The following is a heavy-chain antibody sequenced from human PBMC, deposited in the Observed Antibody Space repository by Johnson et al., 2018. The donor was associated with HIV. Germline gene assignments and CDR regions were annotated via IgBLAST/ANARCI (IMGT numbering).Heavy chain of an antibody. CDR1: GFIFSDYY. CDR2: ISSSGSTI. Sequence: QVQLVESGGGLVQPGGSLRLSCAASGFIFSDYYMSWIRQAPGKGLEWVSYISSSGSTIYYADSVKGRFIISRDNAKNSLYLQMNSLRAEDTAVYYCATRDPTYRPGAFDLWGQGTMVTVSS. V-gene: IGHV3-11*04. D-gene: IGHD1-14*01. CDR3: ATRDPTYRPGAFDL. J-gene: IGHJ3*01.